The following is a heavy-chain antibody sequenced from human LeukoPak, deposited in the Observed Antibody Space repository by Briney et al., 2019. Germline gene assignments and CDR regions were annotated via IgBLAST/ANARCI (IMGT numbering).Heavy chain of an antibody. CDR2: IIPIFGTA. V-gene: IGHV1-69*06. D-gene: IGHD6-13*01. CDR3: ASQHSSSWDEGNWFDP. Sequence: ASVKVSCKASGGTFSSYAISWVRQAPGQGLEWMGGIIPIFGTANYAQKFQGRVTITADKSTSTAYMELSSLRSEDTAVYYCASQHSSSWDEGNWFDPWGQGTLVTVSS. J-gene: IGHJ5*02. CDR1: GGTFSSYA.